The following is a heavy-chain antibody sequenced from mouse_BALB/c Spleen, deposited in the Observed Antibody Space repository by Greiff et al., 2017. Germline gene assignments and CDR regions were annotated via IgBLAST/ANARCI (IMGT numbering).Heavy chain of an antibody. CDR1: GFTFSDYY. V-gene: IGHV5-4*02. CDR3: ARGGKLSYRYDWLAD. Sequence: EVKLVESGGGLVKPGGSLKLSCAASGFTFSDYYMSWVRQTPEKRLEWVATISDGGSYTYYPDSVKGRFTISRDNAKNNLYLQMSSLKSEDTAMYYCARGGKLSYRYDWLADGGQGTRVTVSA. CDR2: ISDGGSYT. D-gene: IGHD2-14*01. J-gene: IGHJ3*01.